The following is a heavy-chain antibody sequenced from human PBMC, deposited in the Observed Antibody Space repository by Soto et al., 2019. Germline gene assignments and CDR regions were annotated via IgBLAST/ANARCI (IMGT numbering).Heavy chain of an antibody. CDR3: ARHHGPTTSENWLDP. V-gene: IGHV1-18*01. J-gene: IGHJ5*02. D-gene: IGHD5-12*01. Sequence: QVHLVQSGVEVKTPGASVKVSCQASGYTFFTYDITWVRQAPGQGLEWMGCISTYSGDPKYAQKFQGRVTMTTDTSTTTAYLELRRLRSDDTAVYYCARHHGPTTSENWLDPWGQGTLVTVSS. CDR2: ISTYSGDP. CDR1: GYTFFTYD.